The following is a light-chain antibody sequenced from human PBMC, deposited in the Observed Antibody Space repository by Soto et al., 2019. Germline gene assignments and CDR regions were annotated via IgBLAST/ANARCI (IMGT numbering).Light chain of an antibody. CDR3: SSYAGSNNRV. V-gene: IGLV2-8*01. J-gene: IGLJ2*01. Sequence: QSVLTQPPSASGSPGQSVTISCTGTSSDVGAYNYVSWYQQHPGKAPKLMIYEVSKRPSGVPDRFSGSKSGNTASLTVSGLQAEDEVDDYCSSYAGSNNRVFGGGTKLTVL. CDR1: SSDVGAYNY. CDR2: EVS.